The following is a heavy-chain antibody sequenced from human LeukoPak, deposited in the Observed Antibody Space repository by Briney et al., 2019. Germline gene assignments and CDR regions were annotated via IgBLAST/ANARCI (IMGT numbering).Heavy chain of an antibody. D-gene: IGHD3-22*01. CDR3: ARSSSRYYYYFDY. CDR2: IYYIGST. J-gene: IGHJ4*02. Sequence: SETLSLTCTVSSGSISSGAYYCSWIRQHPGMGLEWIGYIYYIGSTYYNPSLKSRVTISVDTSKNQFSLKLSSVTAADTAMYYCARSSSRYYYYFDYWGQGTLVTVSS. V-gene: IGHV4-31*03. CDR1: SGSISSGAYY.